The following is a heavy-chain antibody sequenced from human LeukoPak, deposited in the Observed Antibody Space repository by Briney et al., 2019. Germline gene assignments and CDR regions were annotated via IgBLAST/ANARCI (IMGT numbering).Heavy chain of an antibody. J-gene: IGHJ5*02. D-gene: IGHD2-15*01. CDR2: ISAYNGNT. V-gene: IGHV1-18*01. Sequence: ASVKVSCKASGYTFTSYGISCVRQAPGQRLEWMGWISAYNGNTNYAQKLQGRVTMTTDTSTSTAYMELRSLRSDDTAVYYCARDLQDIVVVVAATNWFDPWGQGTLVTVSS. CDR3: ARDLQDIVVVVAATNWFDP. CDR1: GYTFTSYG.